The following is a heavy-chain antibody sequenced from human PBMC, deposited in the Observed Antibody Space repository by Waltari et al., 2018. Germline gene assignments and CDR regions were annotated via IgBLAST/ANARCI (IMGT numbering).Heavy chain of an antibody. CDR2: SYHSGST. Sequence: QVQLQESGPGLVKPSETLSLTCAVPGYSISSGYYWGWIRQPPGKGLEWIGSSYHSGSTYYNPSLKSRVTISVDTSKNQFSLKLSSVTAADTAVYYCARSRITIFGVVNDFDYWGQGTLVTVSS. D-gene: IGHD3-3*01. CDR1: GYSISSGYY. J-gene: IGHJ4*02. CDR3: ARSRITIFGVVNDFDY. V-gene: IGHV4-38-2*01.